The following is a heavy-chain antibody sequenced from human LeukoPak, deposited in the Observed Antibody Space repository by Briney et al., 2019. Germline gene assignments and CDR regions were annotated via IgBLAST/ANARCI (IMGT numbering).Heavy chain of an antibody. Sequence: ASVKVSCKASGYTCTSYGISWVRQATGQGLEWMGWITAYNGNTNYAQKLQGRVTMTTDTSTSTAYMELRSLRSDDTAVYYCARDQSVGSGYQNWFDPWGQGTLVTVSS. D-gene: IGHD3-22*01. CDR1: GYTCTSYG. CDR3: ARDQSVGSGYQNWFDP. J-gene: IGHJ5*02. CDR2: ITAYNGNT. V-gene: IGHV1-18*01.